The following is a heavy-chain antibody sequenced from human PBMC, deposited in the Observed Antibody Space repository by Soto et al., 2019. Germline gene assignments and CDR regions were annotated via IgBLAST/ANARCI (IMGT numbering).Heavy chain of an antibody. J-gene: IGHJ4*02. CDR2: ISSSSSYI. CDR3: ARGGLTGTTPIDY. V-gene: IGHV3-21*01. D-gene: IGHD1-7*01. CDR1: GFTFSSYS. Sequence: EVQLVESGGGLVQPGGSLRLSCAASGFTFSSYSMNWVRQAPGKGLEWVSSISSSSSYIYYADSVKGRFTISRDNAKNSLYLQMNSLRAEDTAVYYCARGGLTGTTPIDYWGQGTLVTVSS.